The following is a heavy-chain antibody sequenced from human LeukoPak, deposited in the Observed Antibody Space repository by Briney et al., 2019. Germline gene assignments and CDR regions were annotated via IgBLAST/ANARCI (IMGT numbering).Heavy chain of an antibody. J-gene: IGHJ4*02. CDR1: GFTFSDYY. V-gene: IGHV3-11*01. CDR3: ARYGAALDY. D-gene: IGHD4/OR15-4a*01. CDR2: ISTTASTI. Sequence: GGSLRLSCAASGFTFSDYYMSWIRQAPGKGLEWVSYISTTASTIYYADSVRGRFTISRDNANKSLFLRMNSLRAEDTAVYYCARYGAALDYWGQGTLVTVSS.